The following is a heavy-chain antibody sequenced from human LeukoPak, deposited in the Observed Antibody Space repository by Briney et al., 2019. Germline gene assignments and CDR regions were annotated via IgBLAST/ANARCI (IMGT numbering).Heavy chain of an antibody. D-gene: IGHD2-15*01. CDR2: INRDGSQR. J-gene: IGHJ4*02. V-gene: IGHV3-7*03. Sequence: QPGGSLRLSCAASGFSLSAYWMTWVRPAPGKGLEWVANINRDGSQRNHVDSVKGRFTISRDNAKNSLYLQMDSLTAEDTAVYYCARDSTYSSGSRFYDRFDYWGQGTLVTVSS. CDR3: ARDSTYSSGSRFYDRFDY. CDR1: GFSLSAYW.